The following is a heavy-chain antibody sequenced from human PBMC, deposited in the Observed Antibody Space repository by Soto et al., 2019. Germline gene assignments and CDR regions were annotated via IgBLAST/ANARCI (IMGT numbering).Heavy chain of an antibody. CDR3: AREGGDDSSGNYWYFDL. V-gene: IGHV4-31*03. J-gene: IGHJ2*01. Sequence: SETLSLTCTVSGGSISSGGYYWSWIRQHPGKGLEWIGYIYYSGSTYYNPSLKSRVTISVDTSKNQFSLKLSSVTAADTAVYYCAREGGDDSSGNYWYFDLWGRGTLVTVSS. D-gene: IGHD3-22*01. CDR2: IYYSGST. CDR1: GGSISSGGYY.